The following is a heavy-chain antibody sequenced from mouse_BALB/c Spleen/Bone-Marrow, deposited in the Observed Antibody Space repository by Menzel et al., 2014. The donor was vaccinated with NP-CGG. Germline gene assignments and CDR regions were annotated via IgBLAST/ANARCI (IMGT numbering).Heavy chain of an antibody. D-gene: IGHD2-13*01. J-gene: IGHJ4*01. CDR1: GFTFSSYA. V-gene: IGHV5-9-1*01. Sequence: EVKVVESGGGLVKPGGSLKLSCAASGFTFSSYAMSWVRQTPEKRLEWVATISSGGSYTYYPDSVKGRFTISRDNAKNTLYLQMSSLRSEDTAMYYCARKLEYGDYDAMDYWGQGTSVTASS. CDR3: ARKLEYGDYDAMDY. CDR2: ISSGGSYT.